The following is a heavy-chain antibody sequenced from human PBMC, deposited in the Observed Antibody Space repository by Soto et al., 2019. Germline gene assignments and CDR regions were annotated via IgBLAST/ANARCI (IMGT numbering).Heavy chain of an antibody. CDR3: ARHQALEMATFPAYGMDV. CDR2: IDPSDSYT. V-gene: IGHV5-10-1*01. Sequence: PGESLQISCKSCVYSFTSYWINWVRQMPGKGLEWMGRIDPSDSYTNYSPSFQGHVTISADKSISTAYLQWSSMKASDTAMYYCARHQALEMATFPAYGMDVWGQGTTVTVSS. CDR1: VYSFTSYW. D-gene: IGHD5-12*01. J-gene: IGHJ6*02.